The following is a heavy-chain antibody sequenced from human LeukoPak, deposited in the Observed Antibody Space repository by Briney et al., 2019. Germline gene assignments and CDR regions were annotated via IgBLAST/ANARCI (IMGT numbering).Heavy chain of an antibody. V-gene: IGHV1-46*01. Sequence: GASVKVSCKASGYTFTSYYMHWVRQAPGQGLEWMGIINPSGGSTSYAQTFKGRVTKTRDTPTSTVYMELSSLRSEATAVYYLASSAARGYYYDCGGYYNYWGQGTLVTVSS. CDR2: INPSGGST. D-gene: IGHD3-22*01. CDR3: ASSAARGYYYDCGGYYNY. CDR1: GYTFTSYY. J-gene: IGHJ4*02.